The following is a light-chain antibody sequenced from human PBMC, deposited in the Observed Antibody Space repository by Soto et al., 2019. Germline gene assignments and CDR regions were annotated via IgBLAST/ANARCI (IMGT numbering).Light chain of an antibody. CDR1: SSDVGGYNY. J-gene: IGLJ2*01. Sequence: QSVLTQPRSVSGSPGQSVTISCTGTSSDVGGYNYVSWYQQYPGKAPKLMIYDVSKRPSGVPDRFSGSKSGNPASLTISGLQAEDEADYYCCSYAGSYVVFGGGTKLTVL. CDR3: CSYAGSYVV. CDR2: DVS. V-gene: IGLV2-11*01.